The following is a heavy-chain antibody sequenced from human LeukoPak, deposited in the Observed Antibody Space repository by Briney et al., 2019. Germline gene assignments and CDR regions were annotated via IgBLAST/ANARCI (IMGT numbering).Heavy chain of an antibody. D-gene: IGHD3-3*01. V-gene: IGHV4-30-2*01. CDR3: ASRADDFWSGEAWFDP. J-gene: IGHJ5*02. Sequence: PSGTLSLTCAVSGGSISSGGYSWSWIRQPPGKGLEWIGYIYHSGSTYYNPSLKSRVTISVDRSKNQFSLKLSSVTAADTAVYYCASRADDFWSGEAWFDPWGQGTLVTVSS. CDR2: IYHSGST. CDR1: GGSISSGGYS.